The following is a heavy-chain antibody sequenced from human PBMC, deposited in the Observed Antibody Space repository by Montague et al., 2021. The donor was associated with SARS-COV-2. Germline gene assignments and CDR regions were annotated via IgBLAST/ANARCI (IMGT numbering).Heavy chain of an antibody. D-gene: IGHD3-9*01. CDR1: GFSLSTSGMR. CDR2: XDWDDDK. J-gene: IGHJ4*02. CDR3: ARSYYDILTAYYTPFDY. V-gene: IGHV2-70*04. Sequence: PVLGKPTQTLTLTCTFSGFSLSTSGMRASWIRQPPGKALEWLARXDWDDDKFYSTSLKTRLTISKDTSKNQVVLTMTNMDPVDTATYYCARSYYDILTAYYTPFDYWGQGTLVTVSS.